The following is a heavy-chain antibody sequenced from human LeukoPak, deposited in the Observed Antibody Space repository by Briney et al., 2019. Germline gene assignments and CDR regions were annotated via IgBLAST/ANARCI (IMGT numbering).Heavy chain of an antibody. V-gene: IGHV4-39*07. CDR3: ARDLLDHCSGGSCPFDY. J-gene: IGHJ4*02. CDR2: IYYSGST. Sequence: PSETLSLTCAVYGGSLSGYYWGWIRQPPGKGLEWIGSIYYSGSTYYNPSLKSRVTISVDTSKNQFSLKLSSVTAADTAVYYCARDLLDHCSGGSCPFDYWGQGTLVTVSS. CDR1: GGSLSGYY. D-gene: IGHD2-15*01.